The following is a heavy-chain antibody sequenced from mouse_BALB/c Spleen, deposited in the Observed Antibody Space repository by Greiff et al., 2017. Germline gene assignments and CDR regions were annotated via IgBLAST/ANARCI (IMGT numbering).Heavy chain of an antibody. D-gene: IGHD1-1*01. Sequence: EVQVVESGGGLVKPGGSLKLSCAASGFTFSSYAMSWVRQSPEKRLEWVAEISSGGSYTYYPDTVTGRFTISRDNAKNTLYLEMSSLRSEDTAMYYYARDRDYGGYAMDYWGQGTSVTVSS. CDR2: ISSGGSYT. J-gene: IGHJ4*01. CDR3: ARDRDYGGYAMDY. V-gene: IGHV5-9-4*01. CDR1: GFTFSSYA.